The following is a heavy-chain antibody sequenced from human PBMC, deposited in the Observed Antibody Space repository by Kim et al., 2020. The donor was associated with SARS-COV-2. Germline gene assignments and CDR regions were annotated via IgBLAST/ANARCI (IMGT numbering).Heavy chain of an antibody. CDR1: GFTFSSYS. CDR2: ISSSSSYI. CDR3: ARTQYSSSWYSGIAFDI. J-gene: IGHJ3*02. D-gene: IGHD6-13*01. V-gene: IGHV3-21*01. Sequence: GGSLRLSCAASGFTFSSYSMNWVRQAPGKGLEWVSSISSSSSYIYYADSVKGRFTISRDNAKNSLYLQMNSLRAEDTAVYYCARTQYSSSWYSGIAFDIWGQGTMVTVYS.